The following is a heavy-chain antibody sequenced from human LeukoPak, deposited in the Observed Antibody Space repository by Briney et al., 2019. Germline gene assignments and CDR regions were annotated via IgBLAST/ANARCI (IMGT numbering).Heavy chain of an antibody. CDR3: ARASTLLWFGAVSYFDY. J-gene: IGHJ4*02. CDR2: IYYSGST. V-gene: IGHV4-31*03. CDR1: GGSISSGGYY. D-gene: IGHD3-10*01. Sequence: SETLSLTCTVSGGSISSGGYYWSWIRQHPGKGLEWIGYIYYSGSTYYNPSLKSRVTISVDTSKNQFSLKLSSVTAADTAVYYCARASTLLWFGAVSYFDYWGQGTLVTVSS.